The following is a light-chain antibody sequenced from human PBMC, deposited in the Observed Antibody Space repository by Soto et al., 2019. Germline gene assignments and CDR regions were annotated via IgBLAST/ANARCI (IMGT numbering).Light chain of an antibody. Sequence: QSALTLPPAASGSPGQSVTISCTGTSSDVGGYKFVSWYQQHPGKAPKLMIYEVTKRPSGVPDRFSGSKSGNTASLTVSGLQAEDEADYYCSSYGGITNVILGGGNKVTVL. CDR2: EVT. CDR3: SSYGGITNVI. CDR1: SSDVGGYKF. J-gene: IGLJ2*01. V-gene: IGLV2-8*01.